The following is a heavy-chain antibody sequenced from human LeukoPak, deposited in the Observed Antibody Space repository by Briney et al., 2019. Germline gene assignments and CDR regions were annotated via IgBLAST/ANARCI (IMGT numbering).Heavy chain of an antibody. V-gene: IGHV4-34*01. CDR1: GDSISSYY. J-gene: IGHJ4*02. Sequence: PSETLSLTCTVSGDSISSYYWSWIRQPPGKGLEWIGEITHTGFTNYNPSLESRVVISVDTHHNQFSLKARSVAAADTAVYYCASRHIYSNYVDYWGQGTLVTVSS. CDR2: ITHTGFT. CDR3: ASRHIYSNYVDY. D-gene: IGHD4-11*01.